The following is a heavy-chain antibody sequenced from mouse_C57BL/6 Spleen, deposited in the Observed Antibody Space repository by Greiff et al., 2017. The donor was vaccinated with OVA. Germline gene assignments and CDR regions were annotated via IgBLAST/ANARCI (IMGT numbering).Heavy chain of an antibody. V-gene: IGHV1-61*01. CDR3: ARPWDGYFDV. Sequence: QVQLQQPGAELVRPGSSVKLSCKASGYTFTSYWMDWVKQRPGKGLEWIGNIYPSDSETSYNQKFKDKATLTVDKSSSTAYMQLSSLTSEDAAVYYCARPWDGYFDVWGTGTTVTVSS. CDR2: IYPSDSET. J-gene: IGHJ1*03. CDR1: GYTFTSYW. D-gene: IGHD4-1*01.